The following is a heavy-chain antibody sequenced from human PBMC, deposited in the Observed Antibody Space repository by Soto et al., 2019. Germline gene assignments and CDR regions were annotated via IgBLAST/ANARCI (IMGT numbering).Heavy chain of an antibody. CDR1: GYTFTNYW. Sequence: GESLNISCKCSGYTFTNYWIGWVRQMPGKGPEWMGIIYPGDSDTKYNPSFQGQVTISADKSITTTYLQWSSLKASDTAIYYCAASIFYYGMDVWGQGTTVTVSS. CDR3: AASIFYYGMDV. CDR2: IYPGDSDT. V-gene: IGHV5-51*01. J-gene: IGHJ6*02.